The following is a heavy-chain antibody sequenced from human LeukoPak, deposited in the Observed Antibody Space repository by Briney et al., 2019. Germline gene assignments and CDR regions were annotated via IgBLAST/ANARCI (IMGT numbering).Heavy chain of an antibody. Sequence: GGSLRLSCAASGFTFDDYAMHWVRQAPGKGLEWVSLISGDGGSTYYADSVKGRFTISRDNSKNSLYLQMKSLRTEDTALYYCAKDNYYDSSGYSSTFDYWGQGTLVTVSS. CDR2: ISGDGGST. J-gene: IGHJ4*02. D-gene: IGHD3-22*01. V-gene: IGHV3-43*02. CDR1: GFTFDDYA. CDR3: AKDNYYDSSGYSSTFDY.